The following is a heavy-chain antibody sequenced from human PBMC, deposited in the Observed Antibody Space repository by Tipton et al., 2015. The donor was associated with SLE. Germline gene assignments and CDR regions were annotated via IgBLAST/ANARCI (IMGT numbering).Heavy chain of an antibody. CDR1: GYTFTGYY. CDR2: INPNSGGT. Sequence: QSGAEGKKPGASVKVSCKASGYTFTGYYMHWVRQAPGQGLEWMGWINPNSGGTNYAQKFQGRVTMTRDTSISTAYMELSRLRSDDTAVYYCARDAAVAGSGAFDIWGQGTMVTVSS. D-gene: IGHD6-19*01. J-gene: IGHJ3*02. CDR3: ARDAAVAGSGAFDI. V-gene: IGHV1-2*02.